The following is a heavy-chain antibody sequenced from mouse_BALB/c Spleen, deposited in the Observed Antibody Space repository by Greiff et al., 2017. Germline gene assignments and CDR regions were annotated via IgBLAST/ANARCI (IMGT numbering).Heavy chain of an antibody. CDR1: GFNIKDTY. Sequence: EVQRVESGAELVKPGASVKLSCTASGFNIKDTYMHWVKQRPEQGLEWIGRIDPANGNTKYDPKFQGKATITADTSSNTAYLQLSSLTSEDTAVYYCARGDGNYVWFAYWGQGTLVTVSA. D-gene: IGHD2-1*01. J-gene: IGHJ3*01. V-gene: IGHV14-3*02. CDR3: ARGDGNYVWFAY. CDR2: IDPANGNT.